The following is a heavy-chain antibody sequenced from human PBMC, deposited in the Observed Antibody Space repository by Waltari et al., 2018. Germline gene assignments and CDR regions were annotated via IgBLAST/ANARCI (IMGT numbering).Heavy chain of an antibody. J-gene: IGHJ3*02. CDR2: INHSGST. CDR1: GGSFSGYY. CDR3: VLDMAIFGVLLKKRDAFDI. D-gene: IGHD3-3*01. Sequence: QVQLQQWGAGLLKPSETLSLTCAVYGGSFSGYYWSWIRQPPGQGLEWIGEINHSGSTNYNPSLKSRVTISVDTSKNQFSLKLSSVTAADTAVYYCVLDMAIFGVLLKKRDAFDIWGQGTMVTVSS. V-gene: IGHV4-34*01.